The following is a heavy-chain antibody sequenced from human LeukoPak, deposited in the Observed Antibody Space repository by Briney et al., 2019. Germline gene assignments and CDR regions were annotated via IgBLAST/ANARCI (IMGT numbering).Heavy chain of an antibody. CDR2: IYHSGST. CDR3: ARAKYGMDV. CDR1: GGSINSGGYS. J-gene: IGHJ6*02. V-gene: IGHV4-30-2*01. Sequence: SETLSPTCAVSGGSINSGGYSWSWIRQPPGKGLEWIGYIYHSGSTYYNPSLKSRVTISVDRSKNQFSLKLSSVTAADTAVYYCARAKYGMDVWGQGTTVTVSS.